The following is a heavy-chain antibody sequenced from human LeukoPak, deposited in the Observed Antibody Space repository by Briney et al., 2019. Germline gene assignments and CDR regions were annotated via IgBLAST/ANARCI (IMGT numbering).Heavy chain of an antibody. J-gene: IGHJ4*02. V-gene: IGHV1-69*13. D-gene: IGHD2-15*01. CDR3: AGAPSGEVAANDY. CDR2: IIPIFGTA. CDR1: GGTFSSYA. Sequence: SVKVSCKASGGTFSSYAISWVRQAPGQGLEWMGGIIPIFGTANYAQKFQGRVTITADESTSTAYMELSSLRSEDTAVYYCAGAPSGEVAANDYWGQGTLVTVSS.